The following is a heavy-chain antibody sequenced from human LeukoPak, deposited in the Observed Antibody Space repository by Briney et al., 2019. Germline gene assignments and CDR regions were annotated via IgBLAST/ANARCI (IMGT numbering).Heavy chain of an antibody. CDR3: VRAQYNDRGPDY. V-gene: IGHV1-46*01. CDR2: INPNDATT. Sequence: ASVKVSCKASGYTFTSYYMQWVRQAPGQGLEWMGIINPNDATTSYTQKFQGRVAMTRDTSTSTVYMELSSLRSEDTAVYYCVRAQYNDRGPDYWGQGTLVTVSS. CDR1: GYTFTSYY. J-gene: IGHJ4*02. D-gene: IGHD3-22*01.